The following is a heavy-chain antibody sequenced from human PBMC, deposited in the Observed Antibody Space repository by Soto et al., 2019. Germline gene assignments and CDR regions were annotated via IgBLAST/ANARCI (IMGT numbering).Heavy chain of an antibody. J-gene: IGHJ4*02. CDR3: VRHGQSQLVGATLFDY. CDR2: IYYSGST. CDR1: GGSISSYY. D-gene: IGHD1-26*01. Sequence: QVQLQESGPGLVKPSETLSLTCSVSGGSISSYYWSWIRQPPGKGLEWIGHIYYSGSTNYNPSLKSRVTISVDTSKNQFSLKLSSVTAADTAVYYCVRHGQSQLVGATLFDYWGQGTLVTVSS. V-gene: IGHV4-59*08.